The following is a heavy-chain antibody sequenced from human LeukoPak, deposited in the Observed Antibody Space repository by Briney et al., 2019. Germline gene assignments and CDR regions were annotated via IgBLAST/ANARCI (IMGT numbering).Heavy chain of an antibody. CDR1: GYSISDGYY. CDR2: IYYSGST. J-gene: IGHJ4*02. D-gene: IGHD2-2*01. V-gene: IGHV4-38-2*02. CDR3: ARRHDCSSTSCHDY. Sequence: SETLSLTCTVSGYSISDGYYWGWIRQPPGKGLEWIGSIYYSGSTYYNPSLKSRVTISVDTSKNQFSLKLSSVTAADTAVYYCARRHDCSSTSCHDYWGQGTLVTVSS.